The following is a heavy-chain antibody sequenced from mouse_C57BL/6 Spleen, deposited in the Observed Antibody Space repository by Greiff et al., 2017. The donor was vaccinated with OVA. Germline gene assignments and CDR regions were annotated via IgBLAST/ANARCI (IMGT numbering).Heavy chain of an antibody. CDR2: INPSSGYT. D-gene: IGHD1-1*01. Sequence: QVQLKQSGAELARPGASVKMSCKASGYTFTSYTMHWVKQRPGQGLEWIGYINPSSGYTKYNQKFKDKATLTADKSSSTAYMQLSSLTSEDSAVYYCARETVEDFDYWGQGTTLTVSS. V-gene: IGHV1-4*01. CDR1: GYTFTSYT. J-gene: IGHJ2*01. CDR3: ARETVEDFDY.